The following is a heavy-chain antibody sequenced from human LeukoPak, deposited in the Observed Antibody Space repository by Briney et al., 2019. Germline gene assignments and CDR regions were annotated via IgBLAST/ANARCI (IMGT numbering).Heavy chain of an antibody. D-gene: IGHD6-19*01. CDR3: AHRLVPAHTVAGTAFDI. J-gene: IGHJ3*02. V-gene: IGHV2-5*02. CDR1: GFSLSTSGVG. Sequence: SGPTLVNPTQTLTLTCTFSGFSLSTSGVGVGWIRQPPGKALEWLALIYWDDDKRYSPSLKSRLTITKDTSKNQVVLTMTNMDPVDTATYYCAHRLVPAHTVAGTAFDIWGQGTMVTVSS. CDR2: IYWDDDK.